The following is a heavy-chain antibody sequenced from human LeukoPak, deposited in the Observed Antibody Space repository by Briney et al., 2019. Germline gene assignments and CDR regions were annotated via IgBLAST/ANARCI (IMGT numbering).Heavy chain of an antibody. Sequence: ASVKVSCKASGYTFISYYMHWVRQAPGQGLEWMGIINPSGGSTSYAQKCEGRVTMTRATSTSTVYMELSSLRSEDTAVYYCARLGATTGGDAFDIWGQGTMVTVSS. V-gene: IGHV1-46*01. CDR1: GYTFISYY. CDR3: ARLGATTGGDAFDI. J-gene: IGHJ3*02. CDR2: INPSGGST. D-gene: IGHD1-26*01.